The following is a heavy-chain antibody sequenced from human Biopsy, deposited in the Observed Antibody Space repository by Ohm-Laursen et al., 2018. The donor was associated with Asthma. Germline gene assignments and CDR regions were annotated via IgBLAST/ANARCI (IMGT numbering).Heavy chain of an antibody. CDR1: GFTVSRDH. CDR3: AKGGTYTTDRYAY. CDR2: IYSGGTS. V-gene: IGHV3-53*01. D-gene: IGHD1-26*01. J-gene: IGHJ4*02. Sequence: SLRLSCAASGFTVSRDHMFWVRQAPGKGLEWVSVIYSGGTSHTADSVRGRFTISGDNSKNTLYLQMSSLRADDTAVYYCAKGGTYTTDRYAYWGQGSLVTVSS.